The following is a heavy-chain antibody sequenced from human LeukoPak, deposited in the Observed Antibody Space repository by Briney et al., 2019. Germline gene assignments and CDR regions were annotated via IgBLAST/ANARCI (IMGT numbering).Heavy chain of an antibody. CDR3: AKEGGYFDWPFTFDY. J-gene: IGHJ4*02. CDR2: ISGSGGST. Sequence: PGGSLRLSCAASGFTFSSYGMSWVRQAPGKGLEWVSGISGSGGSTYSADSVKGRLTISRDNSKNTLYLQMNSLRAEDTAVYYCAKEGGYFDWPFTFDYWGQGTLVTVSS. D-gene: IGHD3-9*01. CDR1: GFTFSSYG. V-gene: IGHV3-23*01.